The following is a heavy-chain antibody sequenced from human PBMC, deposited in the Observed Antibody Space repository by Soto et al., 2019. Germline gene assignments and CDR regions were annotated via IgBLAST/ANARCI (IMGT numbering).Heavy chain of an antibody. CDR2: ISAYNGNT. CDR3: ARDRSEHNTLLGVEPTVY. V-gene: IGHV1-18*01. J-gene: IGHJ4*02. D-gene: IGHD1-1*01. CDR1: GYTFTSYG. Sequence: ASVKVSCKASGYTFTSYGISWVRQAPGQGLEWMGWISAYNGNTNYAQKLQGRVTMTTDTSTSTAYMELRSLRSDDTAVYYCARDRSEHNTLLGVEPTVYWGQGTLVTVSS.